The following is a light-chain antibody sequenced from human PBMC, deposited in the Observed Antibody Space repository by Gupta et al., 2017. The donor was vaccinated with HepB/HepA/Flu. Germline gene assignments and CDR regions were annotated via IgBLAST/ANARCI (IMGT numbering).Light chain of an antibody. V-gene: IGLV2-11*01. CDR1: SSDVGGYNY. CDR2: DVS. CDR3: CSYVGTYTSDHYV. Sequence: QSALTQPRSVSGSPGQSVTISCTGTSSDVGGYNYVSWYQQHPGKAPKLMIYDVSKRPSGVPDRFSGSKSGNTASLTISGLQAEDEADYYCCSYVGTYTSDHYVFGTGTKVTVL. J-gene: IGLJ1*01.